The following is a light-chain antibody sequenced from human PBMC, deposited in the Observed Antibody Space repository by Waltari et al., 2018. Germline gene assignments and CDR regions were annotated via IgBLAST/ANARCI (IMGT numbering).Light chain of an antibody. CDR3: QSYDSSNVV. CDR1: SGSIASNS. V-gene: IGLV6-57*03. CDR2: EDN. Sequence: NFMLTQPHSVSESPGKTVTISCTRSSGSIASNSWKWYQQRPGSAPTTVIYEDNQRPSGVPDRFSGSIDSSSNSASLTISGLKTEDEADYYCQSYDSSNVVFGGGTKLTVL. J-gene: IGLJ2*01.